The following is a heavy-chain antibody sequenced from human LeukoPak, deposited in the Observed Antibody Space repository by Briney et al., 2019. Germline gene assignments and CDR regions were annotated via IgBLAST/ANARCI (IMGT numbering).Heavy chain of an antibody. J-gene: IGHJ4*02. V-gene: IGHV1-18*04. CDR1: GYAFDSYG. CDR2: ISTYNGNT. D-gene: IGHD3-9*01. Sequence: GASVKVSCKASGYAFDSYGLTWVRQAPGQGPEWMGWISTYNGNTIYARKFQGRVSMTTDTSTKTAYMEVRSLRSDDTAVYFCARDILTGNALGHWGQGTQVTVSS. CDR3: ARDILTGNALGH.